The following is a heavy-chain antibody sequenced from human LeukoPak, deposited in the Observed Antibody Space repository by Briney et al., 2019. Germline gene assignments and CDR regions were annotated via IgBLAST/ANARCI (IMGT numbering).Heavy chain of an antibody. CDR1: GGTFSSYA. CDR3: AMTNSYSYEFDY. V-gene: IGHV1-69*01. CDR2: IIPIFGTA. Sequence: SVKVSCKASGGTFSSYAISWVRQAPGQGLEWMGGIIPIFGTANYAQKFQGRVTITADESTSTAYMELSSLRSEDTAVYYCAMTNSYSYEFDYWGQGTLVTVSS. D-gene: IGHD5-18*01. J-gene: IGHJ4*02.